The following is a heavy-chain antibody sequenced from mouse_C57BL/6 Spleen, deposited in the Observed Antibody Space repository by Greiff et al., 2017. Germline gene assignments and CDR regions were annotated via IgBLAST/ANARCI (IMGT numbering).Heavy chain of an antibody. CDR3: ARSNYGSRDWYFDV. D-gene: IGHD1-1*01. CDR1: GYTFTDYN. Sequence: VQLQQSGPELVKPGASVKIPCKASGYTFTDYNMDWVKQSHGKSLEWIGDINPNNGGTIYNQKFKGKATLTVDKSSSTAYMERRSLTSEDTAVYYCARSNYGSRDWYFDVWGTGTTVTVSS. V-gene: IGHV1-18*01. CDR2: INPNNGGT. J-gene: IGHJ1*03.